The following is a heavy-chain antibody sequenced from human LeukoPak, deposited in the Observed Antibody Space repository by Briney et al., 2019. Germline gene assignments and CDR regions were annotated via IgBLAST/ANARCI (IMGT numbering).Heavy chain of an antibody. D-gene: IGHD3-9*01. CDR3: ARDRAPQDILTGYYGY. CDR2: IKQDGSEK. V-gene: IGHV3-7*03. Sequence: ETLSLTCTVSGGSFSSSSYSWGWIRQPPGKGLEWVANIKQDGSEKYYVDSVKGRFTISRDNAKNSLYLQMNSLRAEDTAVYYCARDRAPQDILTGYYGYWGQGTLVTVSS. CDR1: GGSFSSSSYS. J-gene: IGHJ4*02.